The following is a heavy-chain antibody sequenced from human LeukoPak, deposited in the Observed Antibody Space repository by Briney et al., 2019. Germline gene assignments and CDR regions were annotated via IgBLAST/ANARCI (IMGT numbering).Heavy chain of an antibody. V-gene: IGHV3-23*01. CDR2: ISGSGGST. CDR3: AKNPLPSCCYSASDY. J-gene: IGHJ4*02. CDR1: GFTFSSYA. D-gene: IGHD2-2*01. Sequence: GGSLRLSCAASGFTFSSYAMSWVRQAPGKGLEWVSAISGSGGSTYYADSVKGRFTISRDNSKNTLYLQMNSLRAEDTAVYYFAKNPLPSCCYSASDYWGRGTLVTVSS.